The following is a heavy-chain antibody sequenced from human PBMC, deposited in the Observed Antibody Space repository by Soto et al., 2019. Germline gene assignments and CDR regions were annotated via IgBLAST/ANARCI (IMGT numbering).Heavy chain of an antibody. V-gene: IGHV4-39*01. CDR2: IYYSGST. CDR3: ARQGIVAAIFDY. CDR1: GGSISSSSYY. D-gene: IGHD1-26*01. Sequence: QLQLQESGPGLVKPSETLSLTCTVSGGSISSSSYYWGWIRQPPGKGLEWIGSIYYSGSTYYNPSLKSRVTISVDTSKNQFSLKLSSVTAADTAVYYCARQGIVAAIFDYWGQGTLVTVSS. J-gene: IGHJ4*02.